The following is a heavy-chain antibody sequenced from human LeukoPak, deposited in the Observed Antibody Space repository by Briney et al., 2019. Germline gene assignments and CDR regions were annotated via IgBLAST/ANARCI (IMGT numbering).Heavy chain of an antibody. CDR3: ASLKNYYDSSGYLVTDAFDI. V-gene: IGHV1-18*01. CDR2: ISAYNANT. D-gene: IGHD3-22*01. Sequence: ASVKVSCKASGYIFSSFGISWMRQAPGQGLEWLGWISAYNANTNYAQKFQGRLTMTTDTSTSTAYMELSRLRSDDTAVYYCASLKNYYDSSGYLVTDAFDIWGQGTMVTVSS. CDR1: GYIFSSFG. J-gene: IGHJ3*02.